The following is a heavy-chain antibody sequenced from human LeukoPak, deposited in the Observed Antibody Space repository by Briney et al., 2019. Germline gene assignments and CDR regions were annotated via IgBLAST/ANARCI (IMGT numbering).Heavy chain of an antibody. D-gene: IGHD2-15*01. V-gene: IGHV1-58*02. CDR3: ASPGYCSGSICYSGYFQH. CDR2: IVVGSGNT. CDR1: GFTFTSSA. Sequence: SVKVSCKASGFTFTSSAMQWVRQARGQRLEWIGWIVVGSGNTNYAQKFQERVTITRDMSTSTAYMELSSLRSEDTAVYYCASPGYCSGSICYSGYFQHWGQGTLVTVSS. J-gene: IGHJ1*01.